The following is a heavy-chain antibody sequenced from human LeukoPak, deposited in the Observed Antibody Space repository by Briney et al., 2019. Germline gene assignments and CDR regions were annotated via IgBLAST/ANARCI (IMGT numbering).Heavy chain of an antibody. Sequence: ASVTVSCKASGYTFTSYAISWVRQAPGQGLEWMGWIRAHNGDTNHAQQLQGRVTMTTDTSTRTAYMELRSLISEDTAVYYCARGEFICTINTCYASALDSWGQGTLVTVSS. D-gene: IGHD2-2*01. V-gene: IGHV1-18*01. CDR1: GYTFTSYA. CDR2: IRAHNGDT. CDR3: ARGEFICTINTCYASALDS. J-gene: IGHJ4*02.